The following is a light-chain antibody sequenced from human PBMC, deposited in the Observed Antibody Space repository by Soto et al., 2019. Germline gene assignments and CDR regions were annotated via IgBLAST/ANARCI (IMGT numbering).Light chain of an antibody. J-gene: IGKJ2*01. V-gene: IGKV2-28*01. Sequence: DLVMTQSPLSLPVTPGEPASISCRSSQSLLHKNGYNHLDWYLQEPGQSPRLLIYSASNRASGVPDRFSGSGSGTDFTLKISRVEAQDVGVYYCMQVLQAPYTFGQGTKLEIK. CDR3: MQVLQAPYT. CDR2: SAS. CDR1: QSLLHKNGYNH.